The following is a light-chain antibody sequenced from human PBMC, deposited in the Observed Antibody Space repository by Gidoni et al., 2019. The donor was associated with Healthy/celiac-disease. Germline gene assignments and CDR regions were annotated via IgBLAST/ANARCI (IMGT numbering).Light chain of an antibody. CDR1: QSVSSY. Sequence: EMVLTQATATLSLSPGERATLSCRASQSVSSYLAWYQQKPGQAPRLLIYDASNRATGIPARFSGSGSGTDFTLTISSLEPEDFAVYYCQQRSNWPLYTFGQGTKLEIK. CDR2: DAS. CDR3: QQRSNWPLYT. J-gene: IGKJ2*01. V-gene: IGKV3-11*01.